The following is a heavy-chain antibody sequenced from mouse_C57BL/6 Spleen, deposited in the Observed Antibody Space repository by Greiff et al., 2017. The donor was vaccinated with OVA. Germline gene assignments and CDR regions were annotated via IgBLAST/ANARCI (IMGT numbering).Heavy chain of an antibody. CDR1: GYTFTSYW. J-gene: IGHJ1*03. CDR3: AIRGYDYDGEWYFDV. CDR2: IDPSDSYT. V-gene: IGHV1-50*01. D-gene: IGHD2-4*01. Sequence: QVQLQQPGAELVKPGASVKLSCKASGYTFTSYWMQWVKQRPGQGLEWIGEIDPSDSYTNYNQKFKGKATLTVDTSSSTAYMQLSSLTSEDSAVYYCAIRGYDYDGEWYFDVWGTGTTVTVSS.